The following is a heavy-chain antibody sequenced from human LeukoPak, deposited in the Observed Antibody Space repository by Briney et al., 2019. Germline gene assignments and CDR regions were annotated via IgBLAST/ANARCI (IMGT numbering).Heavy chain of an antibody. CDR3: ARGITMVRGVSRVYYYYYYMDV. Sequence: ASVKVSCKASGYTFTSYDINWVRQATGQGLEWMGWMNPNSGNTGYAQKFQGRVTMTGNTSISTAYMELSSLRSEDTAVYYCARGITMVRGVSRVYYYYYYMDVWGKGTTVTISS. J-gene: IGHJ6*03. D-gene: IGHD3-10*01. V-gene: IGHV1-8*01. CDR2: MNPNSGNT. CDR1: GYTFTSYD.